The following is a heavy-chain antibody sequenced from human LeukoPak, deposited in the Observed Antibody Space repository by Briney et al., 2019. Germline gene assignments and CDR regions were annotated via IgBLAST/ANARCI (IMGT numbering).Heavy chain of an antibody. CDR1: GFTSSSYW. V-gene: IGHV3-74*01. J-gene: IGHJ4*02. Sequence: GGSLRLSCAASGFTSSSYWMHWVGQAPGKGLVWVSRINSDGSSTDYVDSVKGRFTISRGSARNTVYLQMNSLRAEDTAVYYCASRWELLHWGQGTLVTVSS. D-gene: IGHD1-26*01. CDR2: INSDGSST. CDR3: ASRWELLH.